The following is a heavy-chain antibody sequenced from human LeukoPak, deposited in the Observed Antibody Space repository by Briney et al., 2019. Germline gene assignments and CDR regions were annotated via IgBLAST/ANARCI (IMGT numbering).Heavy chain of an antibody. CDR2: INWNGGST. V-gene: IGHV3-20*04. J-gene: IGHJ5*02. CDR3: ARAGIYCSGGSCYSWFDP. Sequence: GWSLRLSCAASGFTFDDYGMSWVRQAPRRGLEWVSGINWNGGSTSYADSVKGRSTISRDNAKNSLYLQMNSLRAEDTALYYRARAGIYCSGGSCYSWFDPWSQGTLVTVSS. CDR1: GFTFDDYG. D-gene: IGHD2-15*01.